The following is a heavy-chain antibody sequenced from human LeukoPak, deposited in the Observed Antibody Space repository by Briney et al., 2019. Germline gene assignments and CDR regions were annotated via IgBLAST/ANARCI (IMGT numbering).Heavy chain of an antibody. V-gene: IGHV3-23*01. CDR2: ISVSGGST. D-gene: IGHD3-10*01. CDR1: GFTFRIYA. J-gene: IGHJ4*02. Sequence: GGSLRLSCAASGFTFRIYAMSWVRQAPGKGLEWVPGISVSGGSTFYADSVKGRFAISRDNSKNTLYLQMNSLRAEDTAVYYCARELRRGKVWFGELSPVDYWGQGTLVTVSS. CDR3: ARELRRGKVWFGELSPVDY.